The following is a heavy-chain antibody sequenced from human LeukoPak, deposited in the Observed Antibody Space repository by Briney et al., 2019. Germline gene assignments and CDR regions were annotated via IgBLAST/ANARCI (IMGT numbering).Heavy chain of an antibody. D-gene: IGHD3-9*01. CDR2: IYWDDDK. V-gene: IGHV2-5*02. CDR3: AQSHVLRYFDWSLDYFDY. CDR1: GFSLSTSGVG. Sequence: SGPTLVKPTQTLTLTCTFSGFSLSTSGVGVGWIRQPPGKALEWLALIYWDDDKRYSPSLKSRLTITKDTSKNQVVLTMTNMDPVDTATYYCAQSHVLRYFDWSLDYFDYWGQGTLVTVSS. J-gene: IGHJ4*02.